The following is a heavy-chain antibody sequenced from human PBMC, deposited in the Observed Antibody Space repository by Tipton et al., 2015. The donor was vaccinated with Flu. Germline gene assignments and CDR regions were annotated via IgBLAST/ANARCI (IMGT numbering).Heavy chain of an antibody. CDR3: ATLAITALYDFDY. V-gene: IGHV4-31*02. CDR1: GEALGGGGYY. J-gene: IGHJ4*02. CDR2: ILGNGNT. D-gene: IGHD1-20*01. Sequence: GEALGGGGYYWSWIRQYPGKGLEWIGHILGNGNTFYKPSLKSRFTLTLDTSKTQFSLNVTSVTAADTAVYYCATLAITALYDFDYWGQGILVTVSS.